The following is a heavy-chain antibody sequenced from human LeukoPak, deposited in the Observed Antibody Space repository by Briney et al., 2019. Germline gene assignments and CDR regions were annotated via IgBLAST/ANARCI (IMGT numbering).Heavy chain of an antibody. V-gene: IGHV4-38-2*02. CDR2: TYHSGNP. Sequence: SETLSLTCTVSGYSISSGYYWGLIRQPPGKGLEWIGCTYHSGNPYYNPSLKSRVTISVDTSKNQFSLKLTSVTAADTAVYYCARGGSGSYIDAFDIWGQGTMVTVSS. J-gene: IGHJ3*02. D-gene: IGHD3-10*01. CDR1: GYSISSGYY. CDR3: ARGGSGSYIDAFDI.